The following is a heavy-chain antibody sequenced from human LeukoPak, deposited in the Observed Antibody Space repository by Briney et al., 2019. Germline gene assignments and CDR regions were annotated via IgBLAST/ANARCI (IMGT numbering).Heavy chain of an antibody. V-gene: IGHV1-18*01. CDR1: GYTFTSYG. CDR3: AGDASYDYVWGSYRPTFDY. CDR2: ISAYNGNT. D-gene: IGHD3-16*02. J-gene: IGHJ4*02. Sequence: ASVKVSCKASGYTFTSYGISWVRQAPGQGLEWMGWISAYNGNTNYAQKLQGRVTMTTDTSTSTAYMELRSLRSDDTAVYYCAGDASYDYVWGSYRPTFDYWGQGTLVTVSS.